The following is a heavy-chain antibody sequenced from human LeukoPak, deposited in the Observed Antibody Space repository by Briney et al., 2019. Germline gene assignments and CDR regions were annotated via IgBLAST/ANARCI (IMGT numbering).Heavy chain of an antibody. D-gene: IGHD3-22*01. CDR3: ARAYDSSGYYRQGAFDI. CDR2: IYSSGTT. V-gene: IGHV4-59*01. Sequence: PSETLSLTCTVSGGSISGYYWSWIRQSPGKGLEYIAYIYSSGTTDSNPSLKSRVTISLDTSKKQFSLTLTSVIAADTAVYYCARAYDSSGYYRQGAFDIWGQGTMVTVSS. J-gene: IGHJ3*02. CDR1: GGSISGYY.